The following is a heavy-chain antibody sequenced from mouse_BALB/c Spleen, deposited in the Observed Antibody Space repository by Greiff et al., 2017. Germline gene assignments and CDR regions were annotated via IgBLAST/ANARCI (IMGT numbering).Heavy chain of an antibody. CDR3: ARYGPSRGFAY. J-gene: IGHJ3*01. Sequence: QAQLQQSGAELVKPGASVKLSCKASGYTFTSFDLNWVRQRPEQGLEWFGWIFPGDGSTKYNEKFKGKATLTTDKSSSTAYMQLSRLTSEDSAVYFCARYGPSRGFAYWGQGTLVTVSA. CDR2: IFPGDGST. D-gene: IGHD1-1*02. CDR1: GYTFTSFD. V-gene: IGHV1-85*01.